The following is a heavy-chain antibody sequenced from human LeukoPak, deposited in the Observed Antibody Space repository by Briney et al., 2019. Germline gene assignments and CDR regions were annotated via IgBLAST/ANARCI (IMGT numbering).Heavy chain of an antibody. D-gene: IGHD6-13*01. CDR2: IHYSGST. J-gene: IGHJ4*02. Sequence: SETLSLTCSVSGGSISSSTYFWGWIRQPPGKGLEWIASIHYSGSTYSNPSLKSRVTISVDTSKNQFSLRLSSVSAADTAVYYCASIAAAGTSYFDYWGQGTLVTVSS. CDR3: ASIAAAGTSYFDY. CDR1: GGSISSSTYF. V-gene: IGHV4-39*01.